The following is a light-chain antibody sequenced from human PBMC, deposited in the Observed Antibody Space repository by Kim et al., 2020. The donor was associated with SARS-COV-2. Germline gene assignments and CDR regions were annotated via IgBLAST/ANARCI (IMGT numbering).Light chain of an antibody. V-gene: IGKV3-15*01. CDR1: QSVFRN. CDR3: QLYHKWPYT. Sequence: SVSPGERASLSCRANQSVFRNLAWYQQIPGRAPRLLFSTASARASAIPARFSGGGSGTEFSLTISNLQSDDFAVYYCQLYHKWPYTFGQGTKLEI. CDR2: TAS. J-gene: IGKJ2*01.